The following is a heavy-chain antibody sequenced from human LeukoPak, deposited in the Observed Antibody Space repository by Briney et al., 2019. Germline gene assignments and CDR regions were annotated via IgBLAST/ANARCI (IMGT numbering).Heavy chain of an antibody. CDR2: IYTSGST. D-gene: IGHD3-22*01. CDR3: ARVSFGSGYYLGAFDI. CDR1: GGSISSGSYY. V-gene: IGHV4-61*02. Sequence: KPSETLSLTCTVSGGSISSGSYYWSWIRQPAGKGLEWIGRIYTSGSTNYNPSLKSRVTMSVDTSKNQFSLKLSSVTAADTAVYYCARVSFGSGYYLGAFDIWGQGTMVTVSS. J-gene: IGHJ3*02.